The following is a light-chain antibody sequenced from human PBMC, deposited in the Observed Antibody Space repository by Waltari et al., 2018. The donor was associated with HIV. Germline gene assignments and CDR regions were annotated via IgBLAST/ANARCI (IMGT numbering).Light chain of an antibody. CDR1: ALSKQY. J-gene: IGLJ3*02. CDR3: QSTDTSGTYWV. Sequence: SYELTQPPSVSVSPGQTARITCPGDALSKQYAYWYQQKPGQAPVRMIYKDSERPSGLPERFSGSRSGTTVTLTISGVQAEDEADYYCQSTDTSGTYWVFGGGTKLTVL. CDR2: KDS. V-gene: IGLV3-25*03.